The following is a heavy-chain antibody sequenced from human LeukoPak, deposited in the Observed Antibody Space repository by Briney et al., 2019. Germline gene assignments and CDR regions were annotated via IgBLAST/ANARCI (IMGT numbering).Heavy chain of an antibody. V-gene: IGHV3-30*03. J-gene: IGHJ4*02. CDR1: GFNFSNYG. CDR2: ISYDGSDK. D-gene: IGHD3-10*01. Sequence: PGGSLRLSCVVSGFNFSNYGMHWVRQAPGKGLEWVAVISYDGSDKYYADSVKGRFTISRDNSKNTLYLQMNSLRAEDTAVYYCASGKYYGSGSYYQIIDYWGQGTLVTVSS. CDR3: ASGKYYGSGSYYQIIDY.